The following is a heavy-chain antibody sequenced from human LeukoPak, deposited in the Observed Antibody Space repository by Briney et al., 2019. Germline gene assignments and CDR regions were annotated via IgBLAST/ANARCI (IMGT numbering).Heavy chain of an antibody. CDR2: IYHSGST. J-gene: IGHJ4*02. CDR3: ATLSTPAEVAYFDY. D-gene: IGHD5-12*01. Sequence: SETLSLTCAVSGGSISSGGYSWSWIRQPPGKGLEWIGYIYHSGSTYYNPSLKSRVTISVDRSKNQFSLKLSSVTAADTAVYYCATLSTPAEVAYFDYWGQGTLVTVSS. CDR1: GGSISSGGYS. V-gene: IGHV4-30-2*01.